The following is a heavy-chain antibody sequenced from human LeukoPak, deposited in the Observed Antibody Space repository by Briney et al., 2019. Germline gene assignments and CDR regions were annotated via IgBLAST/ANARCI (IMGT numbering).Heavy chain of an antibody. CDR1: GYSFTGYY. D-gene: IGHD3-22*01. Sequence: GASVKVSCKASGYSFTGYYMHWVRQAPGQGLEWMGWINPNSGGTGYAQKFQGRVTMTRDTPISTAYMELSRLRSDDTAVYYCARDYLLYDTSGYYYLLRYWGQGTLVTVSS. CDR2: INPNSGGT. J-gene: IGHJ4*02. CDR3: ARDYLLYDTSGYYYLLRY. V-gene: IGHV1-2*02.